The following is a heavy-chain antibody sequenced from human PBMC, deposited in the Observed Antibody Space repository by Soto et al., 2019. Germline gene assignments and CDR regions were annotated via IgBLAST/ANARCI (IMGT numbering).Heavy chain of an antibody. D-gene: IGHD3-10*01. CDR3: AKDNMVLGVITPDY. CDR1: GFTFDDYT. J-gene: IGHJ4*02. V-gene: IGHV3-43*01. Sequence: EVQLVEAGGVVVQPGGPLRLSCAASGFTFDDYTMHWVRQAPGKGLEWVSLISWDGGSTYYTDSVKGRFTISRDNSKNSLYLQMNSLRTEHTALYYYAKDNMVLGVITPDYWGQGNLFTGSS. CDR2: ISWDGGST.